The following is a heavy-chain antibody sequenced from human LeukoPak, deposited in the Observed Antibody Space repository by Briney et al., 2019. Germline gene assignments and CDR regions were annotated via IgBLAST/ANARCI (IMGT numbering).Heavy chain of an antibody. J-gene: IGHJ4*02. CDR2: IYYSGST. D-gene: IGHD6-13*01. CDR1: GGSISSSSYY. Sequence: SETLSLTCTVSGGSISSSSYYWGWIRQPPGKGLEWIGSIYYSGSTYYNPSLKSRVTISVDTSKNQFSLKLSSVTAADTAVYYCARHEGSRYRPAVHWGQGTLVTVSS. CDR3: ARHEGSRYRPAVH. V-gene: IGHV4-39*01.